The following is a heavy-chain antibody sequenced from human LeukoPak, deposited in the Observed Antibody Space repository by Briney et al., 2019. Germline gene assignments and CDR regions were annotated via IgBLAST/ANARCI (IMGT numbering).Heavy chain of an antibody. V-gene: IGHV1-18*01. CDR2: ISAYNGNT. D-gene: IGHD3-9*01. Sequence: GASVTVSCTASGYTFTSYGMSWVRQAPGQGLEWMGWISAYNGNTNYAQKLQGRVTMTTDTSTSTAYMELRSLRSDDTAVYYCARAVDDILTGLYYFDYWGQGTLVTVSS. CDR1: GYTFTSYG. CDR3: ARAVDDILTGLYYFDY. J-gene: IGHJ4*02.